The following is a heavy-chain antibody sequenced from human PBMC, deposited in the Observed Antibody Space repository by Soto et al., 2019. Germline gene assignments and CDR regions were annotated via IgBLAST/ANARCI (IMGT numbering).Heavy chain of an antibody. J-gene: IGHJ6*02. D-gene: IGHD2-8*01. Sequence: QVQLVESGGGVVQPGRSLRLSCAASGFTFSSYGMHWVRQAAGKGLEGVAVISYDGSNKYYADSVKGRFTISRDNSKNTLYLQMNSLRAEDTAVYYCAKSVMVFYYYYGMDVWGQGTTVTVSS. V-gene: IGHV3-30*18. CDR1: GFTFSSYG. CDR3: AKSVMVFYYYYGMDV. CDR2: ISYDGSNK.